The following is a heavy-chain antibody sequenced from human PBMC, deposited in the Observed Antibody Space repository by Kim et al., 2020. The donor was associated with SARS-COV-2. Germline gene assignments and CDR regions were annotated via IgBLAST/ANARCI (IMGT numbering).Heavy chain of an antibody. D-gene: IGHD2-8*02. J-gene: IGHJ4*02. Sequence: SETLSLTCAVYGGSFSGYSWSWIRQPPGKGLEWIGEINNSGSTNYNTSFKSGLTISVDTSKNQSSLKLSSVTAADTAGDYFSGWSTIGVVAIVYWLQGT. CDR2: INNSGST. CDR1: GGSFSGYS. V-gene: IGHV4-34*01. CDR3: SGWSTIGVVAIVY.